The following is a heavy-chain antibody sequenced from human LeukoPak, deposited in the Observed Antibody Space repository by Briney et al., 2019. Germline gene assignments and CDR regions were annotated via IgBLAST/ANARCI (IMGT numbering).Heavy chain of an antibody. CDR1: GYTFTTYY. CDR2: IIPMQGTP. Sequence: SVKVSCKTSGYTFTTYYIHWVRQAPGQGLEWMGGIIPMQGTPNYAQKFQDRVTISADKSTTTVYMALSSLRYEDTAMYYCARESVAGGLEYWGQGTLVTVSS. J-gene: IGHJ4*02. V-gene: IGHV1-69*10. CDR3: ARESVAGGLEY. D-gene: IGHD6-19*01.